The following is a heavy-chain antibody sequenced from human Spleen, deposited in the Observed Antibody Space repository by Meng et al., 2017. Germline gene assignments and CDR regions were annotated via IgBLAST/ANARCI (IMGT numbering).Heavy chain of an antibody. CDR3: VRDGMRGGDFDY. J-gene: IGHJ4*02. V-gene: IGHV3-7*01. Sequence: GESLKISCAASGFIFSNYWMSWVRQAPGKGLEWVANINQDGSVKSYVGSVRGRFTISRDNAKNSLYLQMNSLRAEDTAIYYCVRDGMRGGDFDYWGQGTLVTVSS. CDR2: INQDGSVK. D-gene: IGHD3-16*01. CDR1: GFIFSNYW.